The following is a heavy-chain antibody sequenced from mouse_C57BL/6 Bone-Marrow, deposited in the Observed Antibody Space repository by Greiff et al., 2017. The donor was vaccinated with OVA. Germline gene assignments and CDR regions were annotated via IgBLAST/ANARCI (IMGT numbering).Heavy chain of an antibody. J-gene: IGHJ1*03. CDR1: GYTFTSYG. CDR2: IYPRSGNT. D-gene: IGHD1-1*01. Sequence: QVQLKESGAELARPGASVKLSCKASGYTFTSYGISWVKQRTGQGLEWIGEIYPRSGNTYYNGKFKGKATLTAEKSSSTAYMELRSLTSEDSAVYFCARKGLRTYWYFDVWGTGTTVTVSS. V-gene: IGHV1-81*01. CDR3: ARKGLRTYWYFDV.